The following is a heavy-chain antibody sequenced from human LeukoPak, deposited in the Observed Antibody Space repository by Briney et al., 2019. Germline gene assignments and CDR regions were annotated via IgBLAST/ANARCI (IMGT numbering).Heavy chain of an antibody. Sequence: GGSLRLSCAASGLTFSSYAMSWVRQAPGKGLEWVSTFSGSGASTYYADSVKGRFTISRDNSKHSLYLQMNSLRGEDTAVYYCAKDRGSDWYYFDDWGRGTLVTVSS. D-gene: IGHD6-19*01. V-gene: IGHV3-23*01. CDR2: FSGSGAST. J-gene: IGHJ4*02. CDR3: AKDRGSDWYYFDD. CDR1: GLTFSSYA.